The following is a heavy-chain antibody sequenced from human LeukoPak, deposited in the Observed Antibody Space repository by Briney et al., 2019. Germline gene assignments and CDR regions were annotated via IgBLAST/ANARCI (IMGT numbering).Heavy chain of an antibody. J-gene: IGHJ4*02. D-gene: IGHD6-19*01. CDR1: GYTFTSYY. V-gene: IGHV1-46*01. Sequence: GASVTVSCTASGYTFTSYYMHWVRQAPGQGLEWMGIINPSGGSTSYAQKFQGRVTMTRDTSTRTVYMELSSLRSEDTAVYYCARDRAVAGYGPWDYWGQGTLVTVSS. CDR3: ARDRAVAGYGPWDY. CDR2: INPSGGST.